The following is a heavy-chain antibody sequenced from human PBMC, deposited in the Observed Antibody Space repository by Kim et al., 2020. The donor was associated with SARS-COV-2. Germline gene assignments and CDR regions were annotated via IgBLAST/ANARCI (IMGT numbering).Heavy chain of an antibody. CDR2: IRSKAYGGTT. J-gene: IGHJ4*02. D-gene: IGHD6-19*01. CDR1: GFTFGDYA. CDR3: TRFHRSSGWYKMTYFDY. V-gene: IGHV3-49*03. Sequence: GGSLRLSCTASGFTFGDYAMSWFRQAPGKGLEWVGFIRSKAYGGTTEYAASVKGRFTISRDDSKSIAYLQMNSLKTEDTAVYYCTRFHRSSGWYKMTYFDYWGQGTLVTVSS.